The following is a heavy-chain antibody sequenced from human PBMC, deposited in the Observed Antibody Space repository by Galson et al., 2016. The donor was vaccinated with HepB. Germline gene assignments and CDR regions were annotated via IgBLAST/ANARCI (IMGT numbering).Heavy chain of an antibody. V-gene: IGHV1-69*13. J-gene: IGHJ5*02. D-gene: IGHD3-16*01. Sequence: SVKVSCKASGGTFSNYAITWVRQAPGQGLEWMGGIIPMFDTANYAQKFQGRVTITADESTSTAYMELNSLKTEDTAVYYCTTEHMFTFGGVSLGYWFDPWGQGTLVTVSS. CDR2: IIPMFDTA. CDR3: TTEHMFTFGGVSLGYWFDP. CDR1: GGTFSNYA.